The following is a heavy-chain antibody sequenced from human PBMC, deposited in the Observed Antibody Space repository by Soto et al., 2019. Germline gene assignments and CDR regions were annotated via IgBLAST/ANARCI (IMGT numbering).Heavy chain of an antibody. CDR1: GFTFSDYY. CDR3: AKVVRVVGATSDY. D-gene: IGHD1-26*01. V-gene: IGHV3-11*01. CDR2: IGSGGSPI. J-gene: IGHJ4*02. Sequence: GGSLRLSCAASGFTFSDYYMSWFRQAPGKGLEWVSYIGSGGSPIYYADSVKGRFTISRDDAKNSLYLQMNSLKAGDTAVYYCAKVVRVVGATSDYWGQGTLVTVSS.